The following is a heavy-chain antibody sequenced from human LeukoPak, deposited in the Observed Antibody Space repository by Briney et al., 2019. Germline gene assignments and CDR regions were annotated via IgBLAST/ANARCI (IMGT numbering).Heavy chain of an antibody. J-gene: IGHJ4*02. V-gene: IGHV4-39*01. CDR1: GGSISSSSYY. CDR2: IYYSGST. CDR3: ARLRPLSCSSTSCYIGIGSYFDY. D-gene: IGHD2-2*02. Sequence: TSETLSLTCTVSGGSISSSSYYWGWIRQPPGKGLEWIGSIYYSGSTYYNPSLKGRVTISVDTSKNQFSLKLSSVTAADTAVYYCARLRPLSCSSTSCYIGIGSYFDYWGQGTLVTVSS.